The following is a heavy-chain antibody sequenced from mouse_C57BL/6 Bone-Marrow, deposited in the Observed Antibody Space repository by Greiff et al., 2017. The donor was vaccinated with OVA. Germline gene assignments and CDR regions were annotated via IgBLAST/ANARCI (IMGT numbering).Heavy chain of an antibody. D-gene: IGHD2-5*01. Sequence: VQLQQSGAELAQPGASVKLSCKASGYTFTSYWMHWVKQRPGQGLEWIGYINPSSGYTKYNQKFKDKATLTAAKSSSTAYMQLSSLTYEDSAVYYCAIYSNFWLAYWGQGTLVTVSA. CDR1: GYTFTSYW. CDR2: INPSSGYT. J-gene: IGHJ3*01. CDR3: AIYSNFWLAY. V-gene: IGHV1-7*01.